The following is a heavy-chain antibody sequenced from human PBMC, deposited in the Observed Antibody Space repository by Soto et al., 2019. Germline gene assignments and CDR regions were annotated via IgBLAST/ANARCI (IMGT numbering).Heavy chain of an antibody. D-gene: IGHD1-26*01. CDR1: GYTFTSYG. V-gene: IGHV1-18*01. J-gene: IGHJ4*02. CDR2: ISAYNGDT. CDR3: ARSGAYCTSITCLFDAF. Sequence: QAQLVQSGAEVKKPGASVKVSCRASGYTFTSYGYAWVRQAPGQGLEWMGWISAYNGDTNYAQKFLDRVTLTTHTSTTTVYMELRNLGSDDTAIYYCARSGAYCTSITCLFDAFWGLGTLVTVSS.